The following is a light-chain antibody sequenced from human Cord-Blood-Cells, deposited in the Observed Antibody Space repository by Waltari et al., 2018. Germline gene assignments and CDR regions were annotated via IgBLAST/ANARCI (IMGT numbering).Light chain of an antibody. J-gene: IGLJ2*01. CDR1: SSDVGRSNL. V-gene: IGLV2-23*01. CDR3: CSYAGSSNVV. CDR2: EGS. Sequence: QSALTQPASVSGSPGPAITISRTGTSSDVGRSNLVSWYQQHPGKAPKLMIYEGSKRPSGVSNRFSGSKSGNTASLTISGLQAEDEADYYCCSYAGSSNVVFGGGTKLTVL.